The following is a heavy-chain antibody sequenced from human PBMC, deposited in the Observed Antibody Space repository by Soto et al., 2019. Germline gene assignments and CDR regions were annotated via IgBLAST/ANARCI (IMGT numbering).Heavy chain of an antibody. J-gene: IGHJ6*02. CDR3: ARDFSIAVAGTHYYYGMDV. CDR1: GGSISSGGYY. V-gene: IGHV4-31*03. Sequence: SETLSLTCTVSGGSISSGGYYWSWIRQHPGKGLEWIGYIYYGGSTYYNPSLKSRVTISVDTSKNQFSLKLSSVTAADTAVYYCARDFSIAVAGTHYYYGMDVWGQGTTVTASS. CDR2: IYYGGST. D-gene: IGHD6-19*01.